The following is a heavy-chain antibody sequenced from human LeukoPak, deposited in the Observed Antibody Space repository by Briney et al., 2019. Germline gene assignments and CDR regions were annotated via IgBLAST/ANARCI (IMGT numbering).Heavy chain of an antibody. J-gene: IGHJ4*02. CDR1: GYTFTSYG. Sequence: ASVKVSCKASGYTFTSYGISWVRQAPGQGLEWMGWISAYNGNTNYAQKFQGRVTMTRNTSISTAYMELSSLRSEDTAVYYCARGKAVAGTVDYWGQGTLVTVSS. V-gene: IGHV1-18*01. D-gene: IGHD6-19*01. CDR2: ISAYNGNT. CDR3: ARGKAVAGTVDY.